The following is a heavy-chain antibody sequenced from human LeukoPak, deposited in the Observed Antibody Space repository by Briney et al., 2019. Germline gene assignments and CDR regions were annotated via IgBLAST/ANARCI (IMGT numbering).Heavy chain of an antibody. J-gene: IGHJ5*02. V-gene: IGHV4-59*01. CDR3: AVGATTKGWFDP. CDR1: GGSFSGYY. CDR2: FYYSGST. Sequence: SETLSLTCAVYGGSFSGYYWSWIRQPPGKGLEWIGYFYYSGSTNYNPSLKSRVTISVDTSKNQFSLKLSSVTAADTAVYYCAVGATTKGWFDPWGQGTLVTVSS. D-gene: IGHD1-26*01.